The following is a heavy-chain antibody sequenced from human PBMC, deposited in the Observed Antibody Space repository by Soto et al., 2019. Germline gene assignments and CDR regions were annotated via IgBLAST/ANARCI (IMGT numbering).Heavy chain of an antibody. CDR3: ARALARRDGYKYGMDV. V-gene: IGHV1-8*01. CDR1: GYTFTSYD. Sequence: QVQLVQSGAEVKKPGASVKVSCKASGYTFTSYDINWVRQATGQGLEWMGWMNPNSGNTGYAQKFQGRVTMTRNTSISTAYMELSSLRSEDTAVYYCARALARRDGYKYGMDVWGQGTTVTVSS. CDR2: MNPNSGNT. J-gene: IGHJ6*02.